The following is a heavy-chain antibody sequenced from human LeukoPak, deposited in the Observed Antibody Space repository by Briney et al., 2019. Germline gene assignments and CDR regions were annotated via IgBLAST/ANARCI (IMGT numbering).Heavy chain of an antibody. CDR2: IYYSGNT. J-gene: IGHJ5*02. CDR1: GVSINSDGYY. V-gene: IGHV4-31*03. Sequence: SQTLSLTCTVSGVSINSDGYYWIWIRQHPGKGLEWIAYIYYSGNTYYNPSLKSRVTISVDTSENHVSLKLSSVTAADTAAYYCARRKARAWFDPWGQGTLVTVSS. CDR3: ARRKARAWFDP.